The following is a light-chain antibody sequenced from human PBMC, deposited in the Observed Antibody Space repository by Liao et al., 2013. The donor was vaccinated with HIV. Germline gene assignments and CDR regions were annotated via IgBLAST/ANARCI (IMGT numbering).Light chain of an antibody. CDR1: ELGDKY. J-gene: IGLJ3*02. V-gene: IGLV3-1*01. CDR2: EDN. Sequence: SYELAQPPSVSVSPGQTATFTCSGDELGDKYASWYQQRPGQSPVLVIYEDNKRPSGIPERFSGSNSGNTATLTISGTQAMDEADYYCQAWDSSSQGVFGGGTKLTVL. CDR3: QAWDSSSQGV.